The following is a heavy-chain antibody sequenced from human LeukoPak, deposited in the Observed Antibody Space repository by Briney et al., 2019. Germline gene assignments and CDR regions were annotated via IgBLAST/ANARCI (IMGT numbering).Heavy chain of an antibody. CDR2: INHSGST. D-gene: IGHD2-2*01. V-gene: IGHV4-34*01. J-gene: IGHJ5*02. CDR1: GGSFSGYY. Sequence: SETLSLTCAVYGGSFSGYYWSWIRQPPGKGLEWIGEINHSGSTNYNPSLKSRVTISVDTSKNQFSLKLSSVTAADTAVYYCARVPAVVPAAIVSNWFDPWGQGTLVTVSS. CDR3: ARVPAVVPAAIVSNWFDP.